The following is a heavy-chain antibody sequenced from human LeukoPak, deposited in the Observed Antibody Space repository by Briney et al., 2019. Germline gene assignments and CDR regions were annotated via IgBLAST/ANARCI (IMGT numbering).Heavy chain of an antibody. V-gene: IGHV4-39*01. Sequence: SETLSLTCTVSGGSISSSSYYWGWIRQPPGKGLEWIGSIYYSGSTYYNPSLKSRVTISVDTSKNQFSLKLSSVTAADTAVYYCARHGNDFWSGYSAYDYWGQGTLVTVSS. CDR1: GGSISSSSYY. CDR2: IYYSGST. J-gene: IGHJ4*02. D-gene: IGHD3-3*01. CDR3: ARHGNDFWSGYSAYDY.